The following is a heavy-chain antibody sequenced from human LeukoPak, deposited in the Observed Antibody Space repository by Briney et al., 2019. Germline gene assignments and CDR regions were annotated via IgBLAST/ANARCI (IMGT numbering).Heavy chain of an antibody. CDR1: GFTFTDYW. CDR3: ATSKDTAGGPY. V-gene: IGHV3-7*01. Sequence: GGSLRLSCTASGFTFTDYWMTWVRQAAGEGLEWLANIRQDGGATFYGGSVKGRFTISRDNAKNSLFLQMNSLRAEDTAVYYCATSKDTAGGPYWGQGTLVTVSS. J-gene: IGHJ4*02. CDR2: IRQDGGAT. D-gene: IGHD6-13*01.